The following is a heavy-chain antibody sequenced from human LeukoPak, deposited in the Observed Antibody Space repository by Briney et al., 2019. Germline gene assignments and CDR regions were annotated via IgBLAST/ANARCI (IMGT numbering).Heavy chain of an antibody. J-gene: IGHJ5*02. CDR2: INYRGST. D-gene: IGHD1-1*01. CDR1: GGSISSYY. CDR3: GSGSHNWFDP. V-gene: IGHV4-59*01. Sequence: SETLSLTCPVSGGSISSYYRGWIRQPPGKGLEWIGYINYRGSTNYNPSLKTRVTIAVDTSKNQISLKLSSVTAADTTVYYCGSGSHNWFDPWGQGTLVTVSS.